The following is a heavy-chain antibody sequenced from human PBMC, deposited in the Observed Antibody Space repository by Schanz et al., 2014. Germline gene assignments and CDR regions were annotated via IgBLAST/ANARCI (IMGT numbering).Heavy chain of an antibody. V-gene: IGHV1-69*04. CDR1: GDTFDNFV. J-gene: IGHJ3*02. D-gene: IGHD1-7*01. Sequence: QVQLVQSGAEVKKPGSSVRVSCKAPGDTFDNFVISWVRQAPGQGPEWIGRFMPFLGITNLAQKFQDRVTMTADKATSTAYMELSGLRSEDTAMYYCARDRWNYEGGIFDIWGQGPMVTVSS. CDR2: FMPFLGIT. CDR3: ARDRWNYEGGIFDI.